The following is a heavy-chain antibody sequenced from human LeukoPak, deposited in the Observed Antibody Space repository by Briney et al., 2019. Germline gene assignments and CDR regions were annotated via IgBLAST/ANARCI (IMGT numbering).Heavy chain of an antibody. CDR3: ARDGYYGSGSHTAYFDY. V-gene: IGHV4-61*01. CDR1: GGSISSSSYY. D-gene: IGHD3-10*01. CDR2: IYYSGST. J-gene: IGHJ4*02. Sequence: PSETLSLTCTVSGGSISSSSYYWGWIRQPPGKGLEWIGYIYYSGSTNYNPSLKSRVTISVDTSKNQFSLKLSSVTAADTAVYYCARDGYYGSGSHTAYFDYWGQGTLVTVSS.